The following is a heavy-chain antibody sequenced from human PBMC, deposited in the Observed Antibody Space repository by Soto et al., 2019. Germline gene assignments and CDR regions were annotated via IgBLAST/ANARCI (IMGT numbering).Heavy chain of an antibody. V-gene: IGHV3-21*01. CDR3: ARDILSGGAYPDS. D-gene: IGHD3-10*01. J-gene: IGHJ5*01. CDR2: ISSGSSYI. Sequence: VGSLRLSCAASGFTFSTYTMNWVRQAPGKGLEWISSISSGSSYIYYAGSVKGRFTISRDNAKNSLFPQMNSLRADDTAVYYCARDILSGGAYPDSWGQGTKVTVSS. CDR1: GFTFSTYT.